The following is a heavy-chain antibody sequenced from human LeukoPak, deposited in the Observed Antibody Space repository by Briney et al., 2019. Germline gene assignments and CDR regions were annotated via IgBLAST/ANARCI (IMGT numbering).Heavy chain of an antibody. V-gene: IGHV3-33*01. CDR3: ARDSSYGSGSPAAD. J-gene: IGHJ4*02. CDR1: GFTFSSYG. Sequence: GRSLRLACAASGFTFSSYGMHWVREGPGKVLECVAVIWYDGSNKYYADSVKGRFTISRDNSKNTLYLQMNSLRAEDTAVYYCARDSSYGSGSPAADWGQGTLVTVSS. D-gene: IGHD3-10*01. CDR2: IWYDGSNK.